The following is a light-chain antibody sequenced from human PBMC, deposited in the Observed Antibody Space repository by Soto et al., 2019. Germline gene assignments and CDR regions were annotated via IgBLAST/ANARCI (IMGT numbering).Light chain of an antibody. CDR3: CSYAGSYTLV. CDR2: DVN. Sequence: QSVLTQPRSVSGPPGQSVTLSCTGTSSDVGGYHYVSWYQHHPGKAPKIIIFDVNKRPSGVPDRFSGSKSGNTASLTISGLQTEDEADYYCCSYAGSYTLVFGGGTKVTVL. J-gene: IGLJ2*01. V-gene: IGLV2-11*01. CDR1: SSDVGGYHY.